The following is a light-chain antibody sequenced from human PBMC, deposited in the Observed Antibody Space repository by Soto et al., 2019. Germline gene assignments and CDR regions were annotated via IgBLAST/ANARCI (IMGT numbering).Light chain of an antibody. Sequence: SVLTQSPGTLSLSPGERATLSCRASQTVTSSYLAWDQQKPGQAPRLLIYGASSRATGIPDRFSGSGSGTDFILTISRLEPEDFAVYYCQQYGSSPYTFGQWTKLEIK. CDR1: QTVTSSY. J-gene: IGKJ2*01. CDR2: GAS. V-gene: IGKV3-20*01. CDR3: QQYGSSPYT.